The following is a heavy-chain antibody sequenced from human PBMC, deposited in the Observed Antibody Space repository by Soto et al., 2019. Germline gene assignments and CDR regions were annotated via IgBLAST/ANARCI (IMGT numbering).Heavy chain of an antibody. CDR1: GGTFSSYA. V-gene: IGHV1-18*01. D-gene: IGHD5-12*01. CDR3: ARKGYIGNFAMDV. Sequence: GASVKVSCKASGGTFSSYAISWVRQAPGQGLEWMGWISAHNGKANYAEKFQGRVIMTTDTSTATASMELRGLRSEDTAVYYCARKGYIGNFAMDVWGQGTTVTVSS. CDR2: ISAHNGKA. J-gene: IGHJ6*02.